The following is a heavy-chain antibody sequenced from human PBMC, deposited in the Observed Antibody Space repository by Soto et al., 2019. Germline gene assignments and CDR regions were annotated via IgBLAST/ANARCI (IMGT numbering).Heavy chain of an antibody. V-gene: IGHV1-2*04. CDR3: ARGDSTDCSIGVCFFFYTHDIDV. CDR1: GDSFTDYH. J-gene: IGHJ6*02. Sequence: ASVYVYWKASGDSFTDYHIHWVRQAPGQGLEWLGRINPKSGGTSTAQKFQGWVTMTTDTSISTASMELTRLTSDDTAIYYCARGDSTDCSIGVCFFFYTHDIDVPGQGT. D-gene: IGHD2-8*01. CDR2: INPKSGGT.